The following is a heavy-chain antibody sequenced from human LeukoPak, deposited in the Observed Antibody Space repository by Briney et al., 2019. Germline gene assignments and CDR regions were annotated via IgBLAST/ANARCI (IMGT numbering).Heavy chain of an antibody. CDR1: GFTFSSYA. J-gene: IGHJ4*02. CDR3: ARDHDYGGNSPFDY. Sequence: GGSLRLSCSASGFTFSSYAMHWVRQAPGKGLEYVSAISSNGGSTYYADSVKGRFTISRDNSKKTLYLQMSSLRAEDTAVYYCARDHDYGGNSPFDYWGQGTLVTVSS. D-gene: IGHD4-23*01. V-gene: IGHV3-64D*09. CDR2: ISSNGGST.